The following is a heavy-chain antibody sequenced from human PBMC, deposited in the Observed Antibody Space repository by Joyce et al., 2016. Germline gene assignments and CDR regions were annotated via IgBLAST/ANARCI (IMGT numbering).Heavy chain of an antibody. Sequence: EVQLVESGGGLAQPGRSLRLSCAATGFNFNDYVMHWVRQVPGKVLEWVAGISGNSHFIGYADSVKGRFTISRDNAKNSLFLQIDSLRAEDTALYYCAKDWGNYYYFDYWGQGTPVTVSS. V-gene: IGHV3-9*01. CDR2: ISGNSHFI. CDR1: GFNFNDYV. D-gene: IGHD3-16*01. CDR3: AKDWGNYYYFDY. J-gene: IGHJ4*02.